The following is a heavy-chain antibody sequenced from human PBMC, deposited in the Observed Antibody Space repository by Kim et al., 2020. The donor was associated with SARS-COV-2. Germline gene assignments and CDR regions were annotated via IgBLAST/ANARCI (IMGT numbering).Heavy chain of an antibody. D-gene: IGHD3-10*01. CDR3: AKEIWFGELLGGMDV. Sequence: GGSLRLSCAASGFTFGDYAMHWVRQAPGKGLEWVSGISWNSGSIGYADSVKGLFTISRDNAKNSLYLQMNSLRAEDTALYYCAKEIWFGELLGGMDVWGQGTTVTVSS. CDR2: ISWNSGSI. CDR1: GFTFGDYA. J-gene: IGHJ6*02. V-gene: IGHV3-9*01.